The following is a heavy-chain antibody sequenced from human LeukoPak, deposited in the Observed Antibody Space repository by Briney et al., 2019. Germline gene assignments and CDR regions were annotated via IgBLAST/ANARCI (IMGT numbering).Heavy chain of an antibody. CDR3: ARGDDSSGNFDY. J-gene: IGHJ4*02. CDR2: IYYSGST. V-gene: IGHV4-30-4*08. CDR1: GGSISSGDYY. D-gene: IGHD3-22*01. Sequence: PSETLSLTCTVSGGSISSGDYYWSWIRQPPGKGLEWIGYIYYSGSTYYNPSLKSRVTISVDTSKNQFSLKLSSVTAADTGVYYCARGDDSSGNFDYWGQGTLVTVSS.